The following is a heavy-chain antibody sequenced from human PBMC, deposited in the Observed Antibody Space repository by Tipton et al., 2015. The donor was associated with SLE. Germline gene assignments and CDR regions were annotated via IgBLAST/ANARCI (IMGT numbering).Heavy chain of an antibody. V-gene: IGHV1-18*01. CDR3: ARARSIVVVPAAIEPPEDY. D-gene: IGHD2-2*01. J-gene: IGHJ4*02. CDR1: GYTFTSYG. Sequence: QVQLVQSGAEVKKPGASVKVSCKASGYTFTSYGISWVRQAPGQGLEWMGWISAYNGNTNYAQKLQGRVTMTTDTSTSTAYMELRSLRSDATAVYYCARARSIVVVPAAIEPPEDYWGQGALVTVSS. CDR2: ISAYNGNT.